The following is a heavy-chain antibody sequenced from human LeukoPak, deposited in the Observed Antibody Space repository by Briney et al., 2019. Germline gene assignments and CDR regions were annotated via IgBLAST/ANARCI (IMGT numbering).Heavy chain of an antibody. V-gene: IGHV4-38-2*02. J-gene: IGHJ4*02. Sequence: PSETLSLTCTVSGYSISSGYYWGWIRQPPGKGLEWIGSIYHSGSTYYNPSLKSRVTISVDTSKNQFSLKLSSVTAADTAVYYCARGLVPGDYWGQGTLVTVSS. D-gene: IGHD2-21*02. CDR1: GYSISSGYY. CDR2: IYHSGST. CDR3: ARGLVPGDY.